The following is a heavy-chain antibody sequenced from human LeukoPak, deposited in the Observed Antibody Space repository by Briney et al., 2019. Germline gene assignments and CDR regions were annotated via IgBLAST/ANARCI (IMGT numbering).Heavy chain of an antibody. Sequence: SETLSLTCTVSGGPISSYYWSWIRQPPGKGLEWIGYIYYSGSTNYNPSLKSRVTISVDTSKNQFSLKLSSVTAADTAVYYCARGAVAGTFYYYYGMDVWGQGTTVTVSS. D-gene: IGHD6-19*01. CDR1: GGPISSYY. CDR3: ARGAVAGTFYYYYGMDV. CDR2: IYYSGST. J-gene: IGHJ6*02. V-gene: IGHV4-59*01.